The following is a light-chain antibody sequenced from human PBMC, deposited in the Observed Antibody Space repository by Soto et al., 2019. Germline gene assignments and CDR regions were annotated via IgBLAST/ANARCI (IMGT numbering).Light chain of an antibody. CDR2: AAS. J-gene: IGKJ4*01. CDR1: QGISSY. Sequence: AIRMTQSPSSFSASPGDRVTITCRASQGISSYLAWYQQKPGQAPKLLIYAASTLQSGVPSRFSGSGSGTDFTLTISCLQSEDFATYYCQQYYSYTALTFGGGTKVEIK. V-gene: IGKV1-8*01. CDR3: QQYYSYTALT.